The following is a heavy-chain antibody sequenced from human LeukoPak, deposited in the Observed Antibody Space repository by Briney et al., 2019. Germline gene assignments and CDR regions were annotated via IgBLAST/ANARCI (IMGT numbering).Heavy chain of an antibody. CDR3: AKDAQRGFDYSNSLQH. CDR1: KFTFSHYA. Sequence: PGGSLRLSCAAWKFTFSHYAMHWVRQAPGKGLEWVAVIWNDGSDKYYADSVKGRFTVSRDNSRNILYLQMDSLRAEDTGVYYCAKDAQRGFDYSNSLQHWGPGTLVTVSS. J-gene: IGHJ1*01. V-gene: IGHV3-33*06. D-gene: IGHD4-11*01. CDR2: IWNDGSDK.